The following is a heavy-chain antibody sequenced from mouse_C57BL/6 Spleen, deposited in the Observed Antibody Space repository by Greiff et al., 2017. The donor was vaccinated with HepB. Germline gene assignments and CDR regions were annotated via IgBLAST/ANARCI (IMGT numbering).Heavy chain of an antibody. CDR3: ARRAMVTTDYYAMDY. CDR1: GYSFTDYN. D-gene: IGHD2-2*01. V-gene: IGHV1-39*01. J-gene: IGHJ4*01. CDR2: INPNYGTT. Sequence: VQLKQSGPELVKPGASVKISCKASGYSFTDYNMNWVKQSNGKSLEWIGVINPNYGTTSYNQKFKGKATLTVDQSSSTAYMQLNSLTSEDSAVYYCARRAMVTTDYYAMDYWGQGTSVTVSS.